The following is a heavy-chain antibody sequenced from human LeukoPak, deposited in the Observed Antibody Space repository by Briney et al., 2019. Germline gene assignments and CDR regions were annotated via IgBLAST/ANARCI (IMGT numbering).Heavy chain of an antibody. CDR2: ISSYNGDT. Sequence: ASVKVSCKASGYTFTSYLISWVRQAPGQGLEWMRWISSYNGDTNYSQKVQGRVTITTDTSTTTAYMELRSLKSDDTAVYYCARGVRGRPGNFDFWGQGTLVTVSS. J-gene: IGHJ4*02. D-gene: IGHD2-21*01. CDR3: ARGVRGRPGNFDF. V-gene: IGHV1-18*01. CDR1: GYTFTSYL.